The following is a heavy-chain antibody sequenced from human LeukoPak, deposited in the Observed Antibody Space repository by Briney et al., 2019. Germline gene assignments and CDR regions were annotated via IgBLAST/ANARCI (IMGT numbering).Heavy chain of an antibody. CDR1: GGSISSGSYY. CDR2: IYTSGST. J-gene: IGHJ4*02. CDR3: ARDGSGFGEPHYFDY. Sequence: SETLSLTCTVSGGSISSGSYYWSWIRQPAGKGLEWIGRIYTSGSTNYNPSLKSRVTISVDTSKNQFSLKLSSVTAADTAVYYCARDGSGFGEPHYFDYWGQGTLVTVSS. D-gene: IGHD3-10*01. V-gene: IGHV4-61*02.